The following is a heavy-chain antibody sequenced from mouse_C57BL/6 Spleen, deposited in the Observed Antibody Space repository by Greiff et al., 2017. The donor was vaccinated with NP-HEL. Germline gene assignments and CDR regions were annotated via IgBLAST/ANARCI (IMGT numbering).Heavy chain of an antibody. CDR1: GHRLASYG. J-gene: IGHJ4*01. Sequence: PLQQPGAELVKPGGAVKVDCKAAGHRLASYGGQLVGGVSGQCLDVIGMIHPGSGRTNYNEKVKSRVTLTVDKAPSTAYMQLSSLTSEDSAVYCCDRLGYYDRGVCCAMDYWGQGTSLTVSS. CDR3: DRLGYYDRGVCCAMDY. CDR2: IHPGSGRT. V-gene: IGHV1-64*01. D-gene: IGHD1-1*01.